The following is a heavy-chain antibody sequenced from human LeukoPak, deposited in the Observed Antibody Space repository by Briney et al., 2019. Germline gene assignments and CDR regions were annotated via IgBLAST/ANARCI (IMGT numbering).Heavy chain of an antibody. J-gene: IGHJ4*02. CDR2: IYSSGSA. CDR1: GGSISPYY. V-gene: IGHV4-59*08. Sequence: SETLSLTCTVSGGSISPYYWSWIRQPPGKGLEWIGYIYSSGSANYNPSLKSRVTISVDTSKNQFSLKLSSVTAADTAVYYCARMGGYSGYATHWGQGTLVTISS. D-gene: IGHD5-12*01. CDR3: ARMGGYSGYATH.